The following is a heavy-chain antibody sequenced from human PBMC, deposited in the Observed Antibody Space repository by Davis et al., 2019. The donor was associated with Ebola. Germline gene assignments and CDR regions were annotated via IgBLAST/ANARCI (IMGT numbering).Heavy chain of an antibody. V-gene: IGHV6-1*01. Sequence: SQTPSLTPAISVHSLSPHSAALHCIRQSPSRGLESLASTYYTSKWFVDYAVSVKSRITINPDTSKNQFSLQLTSVTPEDTAVYYCARDPPYDQGYDYWGQGTLVTVSS. J-gene: IGHJ4*02. CDR2: TYYTSKWFV. CDR3: ARDPPYDQGYDY. CDR1: VHSLSPHSAA. D-gene: IGHD3-22*01.